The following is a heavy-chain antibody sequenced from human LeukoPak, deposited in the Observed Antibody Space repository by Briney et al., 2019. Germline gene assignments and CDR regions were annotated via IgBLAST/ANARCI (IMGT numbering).Heavy chain of an antibody. CDR2: ISAYNGNT. D-gene: IGHD3-3*01. CDR3: ARDLASGFWSGYSLH. J-gene: IGHJ4*02. CDR1: GGTFSSYA. Sequence: GSSVKVSCKASGGTFSSYAISWVRQAPGQGLEWMGWISAYNGNTNYAQKLQGRVTMTTDTSTSTAYMELRSLRSDDTAVYYCARDLASGFWSGYSLHWGQGTLVTVSS. V-gene: IGHV1-18*01.